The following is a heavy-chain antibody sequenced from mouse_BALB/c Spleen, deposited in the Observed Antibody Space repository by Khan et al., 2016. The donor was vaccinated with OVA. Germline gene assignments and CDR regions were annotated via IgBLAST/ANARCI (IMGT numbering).Heavy chain of an antibody. D-gene: IGHD2-4*01. V-gene: IGHV2-2*02. CDR1: GFSLTNYS. CDR2: IWSAGST. J-gene: IGHJ3*01. Sequence: QVQLKQSGPGLVQPSQSLSITCTVSGFSLTNYSVHWVRQSPGKGLEWLGVIWSAGSTDYNAAFISRLTIRKDNSRSQVFFKMNSLQPNDTAIYYCARRGYDYGRGALFAYWGQATLVTVSA. CDR3: ARRGYDYGRGALFAY.